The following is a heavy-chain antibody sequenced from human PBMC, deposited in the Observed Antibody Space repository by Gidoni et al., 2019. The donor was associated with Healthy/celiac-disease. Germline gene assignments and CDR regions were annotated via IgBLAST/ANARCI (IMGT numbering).Heavy chain of an antibody. CDR3: ATLPAAGTGDWFDP. D-gene: IGHD6-13*01. CDR1: GGSISSGGYY. J-gene: IGHJ5*02. V-gene: IGHV4-31*03. Sequence: QVQLQESGPGLVKPPQTLSLTCTVSGGSISSGGYYWSWVRQHPGKGLEWIGYIYYCGRTYYSPSLKSRVTISIDTSKNQFSLKLSTVTAADTAVYYCATLPAAGTGDWFDPWGQGTLVTVSS. CDR2: IYYCGRT.